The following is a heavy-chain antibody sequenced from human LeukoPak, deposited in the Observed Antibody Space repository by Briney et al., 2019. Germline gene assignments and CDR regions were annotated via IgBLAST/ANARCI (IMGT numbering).Heavy chain of an antibody. D-gene: IGHD2-2*02. V-gene: IGHV3-23*01. Sequence: GGSLRLSCAASGFTFSSYAMSWVRQAPGKGLEWVSAISGSGGSTYYADSVEGRFTISRDNSKNTLYLQMSSLRAEDTAVYYCAKDINPPAAIRAGWFDPWGQGTLVTVSS. CDR1: GFTFSSYA. J-gene: IGHJ5*02. CDR2: ISGSGGST. CDR3: AKDINPPAAIRAGWFDP.